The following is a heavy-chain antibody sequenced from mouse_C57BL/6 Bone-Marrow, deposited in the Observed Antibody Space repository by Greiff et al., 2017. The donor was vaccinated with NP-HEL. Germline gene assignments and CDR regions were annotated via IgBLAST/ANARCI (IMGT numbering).Heavy chain of an antibody. CDR3: ARAHPYGSSYYYAMDY. Sequence: VQLQQSGAELVRPGTSVKVSCKASGYAFTNYLIEWVKQRPGQGLEWIGVINPGSGGTNYNEKFKGKATLTADKSSSTAYMQLSSLTSEDSAVYFCARAHPYGSSYYYAMDYGGQGTSVTVSS. V-gene: IGHV1-54*01. D-gene: IGHD1-1*01. CDR1: GYAFTNYL. J-gene: IGHJ4*01. CDR2: INPGSGGT.